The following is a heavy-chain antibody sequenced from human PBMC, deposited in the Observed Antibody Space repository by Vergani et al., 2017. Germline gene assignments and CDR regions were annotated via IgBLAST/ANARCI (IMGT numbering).Heavy chain of an antibody. D-gene: IGHD3-3*01. J-gene: IGHJ6*03. CDR1: GGSFSGYY. CDR2: INHSGST. V-gene: IGHV4-34*01. Sequence: QVQLQQWGAGLLKPSETLSLTCAVYGGSFSGYYWSWIRQPPGKGLEWIGEINHSGSTNYNPSLQSRVAISVDTSKNQFSLKLSSVTAADTAVYYCARGPLGFWNGYCPGDYYIDGWVKGTTVTVSS. CDR3: ARGPLGFWNGYCPGDYYIDG.